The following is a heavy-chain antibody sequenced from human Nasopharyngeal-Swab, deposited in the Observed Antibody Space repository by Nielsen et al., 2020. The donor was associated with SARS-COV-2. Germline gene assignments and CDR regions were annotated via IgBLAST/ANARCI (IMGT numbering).Heavy chain of an antibody. CDR1: GFTFTTNA. V-gene: IGHV3-30*04. CDR2: ISQDERNK. CDR3: HVREGDS. Sequence: GSSLRPSFAASGFTFTTNAMHWFPQPPGKGLESVPVISQDERNKYYTASVKGRFTISRDNSKNTLYLQMNSLRPEDTAVYYCHVREGDSWGQGTLVTVSS. J-gene: IGHJ4*02.